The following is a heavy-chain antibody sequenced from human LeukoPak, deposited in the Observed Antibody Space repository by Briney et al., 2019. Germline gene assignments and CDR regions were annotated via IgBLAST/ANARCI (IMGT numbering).Heavy chain of an antibody. Sequence: GASVKVSRKASGCTFTSYGISWVRQAPGQGLEWMGWISAYNGNTNYAQKLQGRVTMTTDTSTSTAYMELRSLRSDDTAVYYCARGLRYFDWLWAPLGYWGQGTLVTVSS. CDR2: ISAYNGNT. D-gene: IGHD3-9*01. V-gene: IGHV1-18*01. CDR1: GCTFTSYG. CDR3: ARGLRYFDWLWAPLGY. J-gene: IGHJ4*02.